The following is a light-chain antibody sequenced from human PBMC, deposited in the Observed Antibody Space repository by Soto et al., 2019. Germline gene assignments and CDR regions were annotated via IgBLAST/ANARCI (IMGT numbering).Light chain of an antibody. CDR3: QQYNHWPPLN. J-gene: IGKJ4*01. CDR1: QRVSRD. Sequence: EIVMTQSPAALSVSPGERVTLSCRASQRVSRDLAWYQQKPGQAPMLLIYDTSTRATGVPARFSGSGSGTEFTLTISDLQSEDFAVYYCQQYNHWPPLNFGGGTKVDIK. CDR2: DTS. V-gene: IGKV3D-15*01.